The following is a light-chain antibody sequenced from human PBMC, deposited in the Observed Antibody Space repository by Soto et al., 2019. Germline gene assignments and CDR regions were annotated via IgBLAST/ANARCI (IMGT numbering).Light chain of an antibody. CDR1: QSISSW. Sequence: DIQMTQSPSTLSASVGDRVTITCRASQSISSWLAWYQQKPGKAPKLLIYDSSSLESGVPSRFSGSGSVTEFTLTISSLQPDDFATYYGQQYNSYSQTFGQGTKVEIK. V-gene: IGKV1-5*01. CDR3: QQYNSYSQT. J-gene: IGKJ1*01. CDR2: DSS.